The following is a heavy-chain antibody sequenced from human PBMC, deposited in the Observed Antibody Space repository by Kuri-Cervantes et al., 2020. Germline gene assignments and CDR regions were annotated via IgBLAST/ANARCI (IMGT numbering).Heavy chain of an antibody. Sequence: SETLSLTCAVYGGSFSGYYWSWIRQPPGKGLEWIGEINHSGSTNYNPSLKSRVTISVDTSKNQFSLKLSSVTAADTAVYYCARGWELRQTYYFDYWGQGTLVTVSS. J-gene: IGHJ4*02. CDR2: INHSGST. D-gene: IGHD1-26*01. CDR3: ARGWELRQTYYFDY. CDR1: GGSFSGYY. V-gene: IGHV4-34*01.